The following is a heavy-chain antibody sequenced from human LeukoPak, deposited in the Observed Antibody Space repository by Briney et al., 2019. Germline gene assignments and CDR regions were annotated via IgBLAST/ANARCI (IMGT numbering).Heavy chain of an antibody. J-gene: IGHJ4*02. CDR3: ASANSSGWSEQFDY. CDR1: GYTFTSYG. D-gene: IGHD6-19*01. Sequence: ASVKVSCKASGYTFTSYGISWVRQAPGQGLEWMGWISAYNGNTNYAQKLQGRVTMTTDTSTSTAYMELRSLRSDDTVVYYCASANSSGWSEQFDYWGQGILVTVSS. CDR2: ISAYNGNT. V-gene: IGHV1-18*01.